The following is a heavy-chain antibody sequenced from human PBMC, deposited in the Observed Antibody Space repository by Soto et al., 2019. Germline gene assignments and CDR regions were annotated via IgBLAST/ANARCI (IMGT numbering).Heavy chain of an antibody. V-gene: IGHV4-61*01. Sequence: SETLSLTCSVSAGSVDSSNYFWNWIRQPPGKGLEWIGNLYYSGGTNKNPALKSRVTLSLDTSKNQFSLTLTSVTAADTAMYYCASSTYVSATLCYCVKNVSSWGQGTLVTVSS. CDR3: ASSTYVSATLCYCVKNVSS. D-gene: IGHD3-10*01. CDR2: LYYSGGT. CDR1: AGSVDSSNYF. J-gene: IGHJ4*02.